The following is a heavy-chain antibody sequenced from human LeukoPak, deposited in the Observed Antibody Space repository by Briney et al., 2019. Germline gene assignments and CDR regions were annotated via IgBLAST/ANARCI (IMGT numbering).Heavy chain of an antibody. CDR1: GYTLTVLS. CDR2: FDPEDGET. V-gene: IGHV1-24*01. D-gene: IGHD2-15*01. J-gene: IGHJ3*02. CDR3: ATPYCSGGSCYSSDAFDI. Sequence: ASVKVSCKVSGYTLTVLSMHWVRQAPGKGLEWMGGFDPEDGETIYAQKFQGRVTMTEDTSTDTAYMELSSLRSEDTAVYYCATPYCSGGSCYSSDAFDIWGQGTMVTVSS.